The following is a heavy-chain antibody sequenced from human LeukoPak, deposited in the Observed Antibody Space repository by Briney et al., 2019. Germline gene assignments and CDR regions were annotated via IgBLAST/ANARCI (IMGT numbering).Heavy chain of an antibody. J-gene: IGHJ4*02. CDR2: IGGDYYT. V-gene: IGHV3-23*01. Sequence: GGSLRLSCAASGFTFSNNGMSWVRQAPGKGLEWVSSIGGDYYTYYVDPVQGRFTISRDNSKNTLYLQMNSLRAEDTAVYYCAKEALYSSIDYWGQGTLVTVSS. CDR3: AKEALYSSIDY. CDR1: GFTFSNNG. D-gene: IGHD2-2*01.